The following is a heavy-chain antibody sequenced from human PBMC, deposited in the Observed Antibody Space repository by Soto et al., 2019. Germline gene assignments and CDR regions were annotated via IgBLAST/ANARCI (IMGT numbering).Heavy chain of an antibody. CDR1: GGTFSSYA. CDR3: ASGGTLEYYFDY. D-gene: IGHD3-16*01. V-gene: IGHV1-69*13. CDR2: IIPIFGTA. J-gene: IGHJ4*02. Sequence: GASVKVSCKASGGTFSSYAISWVRQAPGQGLEWMGGIIPIFGTANYAQKFQGRVTITADESTSTAYMELSSLRSEDTAVYYCASGGTLEYYFDYWGQGTLVTVSS.